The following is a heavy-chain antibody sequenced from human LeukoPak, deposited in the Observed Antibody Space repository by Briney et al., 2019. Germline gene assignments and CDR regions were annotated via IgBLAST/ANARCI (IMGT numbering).Heavy chain of an antibody. V-gene: IGHV4-59*01. CDR2: IYYSGST. Sequence: SETLSLTCTVSGGSINSYYWSWIRQPPGKGLEWIGYIYYSGSTNYNPSPKSRVTISVDTSKNQFSLRLSSVTAADTAVYYCARVTGYMIEDYFDYWGQGTLVTVSS. CDR1: GGSINSYY. J-gene: IGHJ4*02. CDR3: ARVTGYMIEDYFDY. D-gene: IGHD3-22*01.